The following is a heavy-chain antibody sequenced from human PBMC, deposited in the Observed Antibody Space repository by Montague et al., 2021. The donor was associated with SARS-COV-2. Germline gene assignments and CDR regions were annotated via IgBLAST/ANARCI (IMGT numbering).Heavy chain of an antibody. CDR3: ARRGRKLLPVATTIGGFDN. V-gene: IGHV4-39*02. CDR2: IYDSGST. Sequence: SETLSLTCTVSGGSISSSNYYWDWIRRPPGKGLEWIGSIYDSGSTYYNPSLKSRVTISVDTSKNHFSLKLSSVTAADTAVYYCARRGRKLLPVATTIGGFDNWGQGTMVTVSS. D-gene: IGHD5-12*01. J-gene: IGHJ3*02. CDR1: GGSISSSNYY.